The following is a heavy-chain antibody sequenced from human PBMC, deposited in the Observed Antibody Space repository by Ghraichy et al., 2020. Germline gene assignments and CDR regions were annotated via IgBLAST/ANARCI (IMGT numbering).Heavy chain of an antibody. Sequence: ASVKVSCKASGYTFTSYDINWVRQATGQGLEWMGWMNPNSGNTGYAQKFQGRVTMTRNTSISTAYMELSSLRSEDTAVYYCARGPYYDFRSGYPDMMYYYYYYMDVWGKGTTVTVSS. CDR1: GYTFTSYD. V-gene: IGHV1-8*01. CDR2: MNPNSGNT. CDR3: ARGPYYDFRSGYPDMMYYYYYYMDV. J-gene: IGHJ6*03. D-gene: IGHD3-3*01.